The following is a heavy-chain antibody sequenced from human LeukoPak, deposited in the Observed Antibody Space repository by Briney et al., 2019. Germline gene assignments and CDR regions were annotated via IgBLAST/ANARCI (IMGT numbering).Heavy chain of an antibody. CDR1: GGSISSYY. CDR3: ARGLLPRRGYYYGMDV. CDR2: IYTSGST. Sequence: MPSETLSLTCTVSGGSISSYYWSWIRQPAGKGLEWIGRIYTSGSTNYNPSLKSRVTMSVDTSKNQFSLKLSSVTAADTAVYYCARGLLPRRGYYYGMDVWGQGTTVTVSS. D-gene: IGHD3-10*01. V-gene: IGHV4-4*07. J-gene: IGHJ6*02.